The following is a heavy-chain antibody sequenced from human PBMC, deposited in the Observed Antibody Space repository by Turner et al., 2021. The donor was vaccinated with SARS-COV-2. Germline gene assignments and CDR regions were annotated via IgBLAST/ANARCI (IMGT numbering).Heavy chain of an antibody. Sequence: QVQLQESRPGLLTPSETLSLTCTVSGGSINSDFWSWIRQPPGKGLEWIGYIYYRGSTNYNPALKSRVTMSVDTSKNQFSLRLTSVTAADTAMYYCARELRFNWFDPWGHGTLVTVS. D-gene: IGHD3-3*01. J-gene: IGHJ5*02. CDR3: ARELRFNWFDP. CDR1: GGSINSDF. V-gene: IGHV4-59*01. CDR2: IYYRGST.